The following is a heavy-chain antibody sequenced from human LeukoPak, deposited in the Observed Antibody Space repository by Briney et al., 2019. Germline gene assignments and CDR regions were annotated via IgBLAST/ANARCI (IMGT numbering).Heavy chain of an antibody. CDR1: GGSISSYY. D-gene: IGHD4-23*01. V-gene: IGHV4-59*08. J-gene: IGHJ4*02. CDR3: ARHHRYYGGNSVGE. Sequence: SETLSLTCTVSGGSISSYYWSWIRQPPGKGLEWIGYIYYSGSTNYNPSLKSRVTISVDTSKNQFSLKLSSVTAADTAVYYCARHHRYYGGNSVGEWGQGTLVTVSS. CDR2: IYYSGST.